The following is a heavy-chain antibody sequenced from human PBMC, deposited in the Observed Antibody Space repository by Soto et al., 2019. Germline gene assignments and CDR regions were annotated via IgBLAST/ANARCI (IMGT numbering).Heavy chain of an antibody. CDR2: MYYSGRT. J-gene: IGHJ6*03. CDR1: GGSISSSNYY. CDR3: ARHVRAAYSGGYYYYMDV. Sequence: SETLSLTCTVSGGSISSSNYYWGWIRQPPGKGLEWIGSMYYSGRTYYNPSLKSRVTISIDTSKNQFSLKLNSVTAADTAVYYCARHVRAAYSGGYYYYMDVWGKGTTVTVSS. D-gene: IGHD2-15*01. V-gene: IGHV4-39*01.